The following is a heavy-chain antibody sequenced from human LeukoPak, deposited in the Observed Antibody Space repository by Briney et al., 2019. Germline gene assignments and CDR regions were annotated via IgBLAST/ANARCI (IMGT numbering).Heavy chain of an antibody. Sequence: ETLSLTCTVSGGSVSSNYMSWVRQAPGKGLEWVSVIYGGGSTYYADSVKGRFTISRDSSKNTLYLQMNSLRAEDTAVYYCARCYSYGRVDYWGQGTLVTVSS. J-gene: IGHJ4*02. V-gene: IGHV3-66*01. D-gene: IGHD2-21*01. CDR3: ARCYSYGRVDY. CDR1: GGSVSSNY. CDR2: IYGGGST.